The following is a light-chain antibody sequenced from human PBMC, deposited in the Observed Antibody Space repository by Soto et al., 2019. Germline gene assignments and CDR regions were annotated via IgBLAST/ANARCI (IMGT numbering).Light chain of an antibody. CDR3: SSYTSGSVL. J-gene: IGLJ3*02. CDR1: SRDVGNYNF. V-gene: IGLV2-14*01. Sequence: ALTQPASVSGSPGQSITVSCTGTSRDVGNYNFVSWYQQHPGKAPKVIIYDVSNRPSGVSDRFSASKSGNTASLTISGLQTEDEAVYFCSSYTSGSVLFGGGTKLTVL. CDR2: DVS.